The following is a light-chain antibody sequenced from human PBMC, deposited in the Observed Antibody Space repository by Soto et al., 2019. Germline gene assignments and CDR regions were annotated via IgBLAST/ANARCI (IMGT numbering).Light chain of an antibody. Sequence: DIQMTQSPSSLSASVGDRVTITCQASQDISNYLNWYQQKPGKAPKLLIYDASNLETGVPSRFSGSGSGTDFTFTISSLQPEDIATYYCQQYDNLPYTFGQRTKVYIK. V-gene: IGKV1-33*01. J-gene: IGKJ2*01. CDR1: QDISNY. CDR2: DAS. CDR3: QQYDNLPYT.